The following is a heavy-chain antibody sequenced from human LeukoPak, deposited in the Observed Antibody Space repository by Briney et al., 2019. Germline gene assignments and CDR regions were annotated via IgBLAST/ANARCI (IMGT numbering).Heavy chain of an antibody. CDR3: ARTQGTFPDAFDI. V-gene: IGHV4-30-4*01. CDR2: IYYSGST. J-gene: IGHJ3*02. Sequence: SETLSLTCTVSGGSISSGDYYWSWIRQPPGKGLEWIGYIYYSGSTYYNPPLKSRVTISVDTSKNQFSLKLSSVTAADTAVYYCARTQGTFPDAFDIWGQGTMVTVSS. CDR1: GGSISSGDYY. D-gene: IGHD3-10*01.